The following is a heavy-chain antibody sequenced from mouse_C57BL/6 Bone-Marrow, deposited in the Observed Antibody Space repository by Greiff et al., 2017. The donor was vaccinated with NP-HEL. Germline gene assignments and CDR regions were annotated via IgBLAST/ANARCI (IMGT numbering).Heavy chain of an antibody. CDR2: IDPSDSYT. CDR1: GYTFTSYW. D-gene: IGHD2-12*01. J-gene: IGHJ4*01. Sequence: QVQLQQPGAELVKPGASVKLSCKASGYTFTSYWMQWVKQRPGQGLEWIGEIDPSDSYTNYNQKFKGKATLTVDTSSSTAYMQLSSLTSEDSAVYYCARSIRRGDWGQGTSVTVSS. CDR3: ARSIRRGD. V-gene: IGHV1-50*01.